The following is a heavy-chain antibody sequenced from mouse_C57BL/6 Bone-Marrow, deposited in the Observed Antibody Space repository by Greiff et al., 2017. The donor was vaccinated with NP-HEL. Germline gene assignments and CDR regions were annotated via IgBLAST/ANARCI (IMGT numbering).Heavy chain of an antibody. CDR3: AKKGVYGSSPYWYFDV. V-gene: IGHV2-4*01. J-gene: IGHJ1*03. D-gene: IGHD1-1*01. CDR2: IWSGGST. Sequence: QVQLQQSGPGLVQPSQSLSITCTVSGFSLTSYGVHWVRQPPGKGLEWLGVIWSGGSTDYNAAFISRLSISKDNSKSQVFFKMNSLQADDTAIYYCAKKGVYGSSPYWYFDVWGTGTTVTVSS. CDR1: GFSLTSYG.